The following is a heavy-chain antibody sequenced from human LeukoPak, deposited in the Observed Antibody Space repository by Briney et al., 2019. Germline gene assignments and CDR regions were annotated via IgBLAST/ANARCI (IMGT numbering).Heavy chain of an antibody. J-gene: IGHJ4*02. CDR3: ARHSGYFRRFDY. CDR2: INHSGST. D-gene: IGHD5-12*01. CDR1: GGSFSGYY. Sequence: SETLSLTCAVYGGSFSGYYWSWIRQPPGKGLEWIGEINHSGSTNYNPSLKSRVTISVDTSKNQFSLKLSSVTAADTAVYYCARHSGYFRRFDYWGQGTLVTVSS. V-gene: IGHV4-34*01.